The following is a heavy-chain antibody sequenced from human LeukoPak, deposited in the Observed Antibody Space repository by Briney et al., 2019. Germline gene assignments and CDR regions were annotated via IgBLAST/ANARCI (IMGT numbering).Heavy chain of an antibody. V-gene: IGHV1-69*13. Sequence: SVKVSCKASGGTFSSYAISWVRQAPGQGLEWMGGIIPIFGTANYAQKFQGRVTITADESTSTAYMELSSLRSEDTAVYYCARDGSSIAARRPFDFWGQGTLVTVSS. D-gene: IGHD6-6*01. CDR1: GGTFSSYA. CDR2: IIPIFGTA. CDR3: ARDGSSIAARRPFDF. J-gene: IGHJ4*02.